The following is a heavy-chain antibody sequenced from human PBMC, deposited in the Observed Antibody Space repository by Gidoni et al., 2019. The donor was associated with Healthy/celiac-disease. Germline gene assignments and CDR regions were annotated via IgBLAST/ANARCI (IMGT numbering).Heavy chain of an antibody. CDR2: IFSNDEK. CDR3: ARRIEVLRFLAWFDP. J-gene: IGHJ5*02. CDR1: GFSLSNVRMG. Sequence: QVTFKESGPVLVKPTETLTLTCTVSGFSLSNVRMGVSWIRQPPGKALEWLAHIFSNDEKSYSTSLKSRLTISKDTSKSQVVLTMTNMDPVDTATYYCARRIEVLRFLAWFDPWGQGTLVTVSS. D-gene: IGHD3-3*01. V-gene: IGHV2-26*01.